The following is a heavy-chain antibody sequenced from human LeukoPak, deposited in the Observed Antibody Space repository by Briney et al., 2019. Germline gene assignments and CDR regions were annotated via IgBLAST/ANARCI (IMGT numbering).Heavy chain of an antibody. V-gene: IGHV4-61*02. CDR3: ARGGQDDFWSGYYPGNWFDP. CDR1: GGSISSGSYY. Sequence: SQTLSLTCTVSGGSISSGSYYWSWIRQPAGKGLEWIGRIYTSGSTNYNPSLKSRVTISVDTSKNQFSLKLSSVTAADTAVYYCARGGQDDFWSGYYPGNWFDPWGQGTLVTVSS. J-gene: IGHJ5*02. D-gene: IGHD3-3*01. CDR2: IYTSGST.